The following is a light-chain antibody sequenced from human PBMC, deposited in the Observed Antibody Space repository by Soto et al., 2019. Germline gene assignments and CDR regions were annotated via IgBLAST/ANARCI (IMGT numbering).Light chain of an antibody. CDR3: QQYNNWPPCT. J-gene: IGKJ1*01. Sequence: EIVMTQSPATLSVSPGERATLSCRASQSVSSNLAWYQQKPGRAPRLLIYCASTRATGIPARFSGSGSGTEFTLTISSLQAEDFAVYYCQQYNNWPPCTFGQGTKVEIK. V-gene: IGKV3-15*01. CDR1: QSVSSN. CDR2: CAS.